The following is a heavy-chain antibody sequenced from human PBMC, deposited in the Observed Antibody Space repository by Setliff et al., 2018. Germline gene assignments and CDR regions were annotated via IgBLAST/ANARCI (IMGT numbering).Heavy chain of an antibody. D-gene: IGHD3-22*01. V-gene: IGHV4-39*07. Sequence: PSETLSLTCTVSGGSISSGDYYWSWIRQPPGKGLEWIGEINHSGSTNYNPSLKSRVTISVDTSKNQFSLKLSSVTALDTAVYYCARYYYDSSGYSESDLGWFDPWGREPWSPSPQ. CDR1: GGSISSGDYY. CDR3: ARYYYDSSGYSESDLGWFDP. CDR2: INHSGST. J-gene: IGHJ5*02.